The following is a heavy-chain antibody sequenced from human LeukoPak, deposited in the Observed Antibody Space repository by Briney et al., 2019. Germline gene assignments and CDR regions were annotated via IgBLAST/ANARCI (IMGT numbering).Heavy chain of an antibody. J-gene: IGHJ4*02. CDR1: GYTFTGYY. D-gene: IGHD3-16*02. CDR3: ARVNGELSNFDY. V-gene: IGHV1-18*04. CDR2: ISAYNGNT. Sequence: ASVKVSCKASGYTFTGYYMHWVRQAPGQGLEWMGWISAYNGNTNYAQKLQGRVTMTTDTSTSTAYMELRSLRSDDTAVYYCARVNGELSNFDYWGQGTLVTVSS.